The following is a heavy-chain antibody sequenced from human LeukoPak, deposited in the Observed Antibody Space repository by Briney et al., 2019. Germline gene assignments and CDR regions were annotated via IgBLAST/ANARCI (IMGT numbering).Heavy chain of an antibody. D-gene: IGHD5-24*01. CDR2: IYYSGSST. Sequence: SETLSLTCTVSGGSIRSYYWTWIRQPPEKGLEWIGYIYYSGSSTNYNPSLKSRVTISVDTSKNQFSLKLNSVTAADTAVYYCARRQSTDAFDIWGQGTMVTVSS. V-gene: IGHV4-59*08. J-gene: IGHJ3*02. CDR3: ARRQSTDAFDI. CDR1: GGSIRSYY.